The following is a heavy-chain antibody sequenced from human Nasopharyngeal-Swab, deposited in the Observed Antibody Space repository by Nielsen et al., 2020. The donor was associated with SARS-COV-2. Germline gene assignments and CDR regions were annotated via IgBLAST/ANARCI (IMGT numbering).Heavy chain of an antibody. CDR1: GFTFGDYA. J-gene: IGHJ4*02. Sequence: GGSLRLSCTASGFTFGDYAMSWVRQAPGKGLEWVGFIRSKAYGGTTEYAASVKGRFTISRDDSKSIAYLQMNSLKTEDTAVYYCTRGMAGARSFDYWGQGTLVTVSS. CDR3: TRGMAGARSFDY. D-gene: IGHD2-8*01. V-gene: IGHV3-49*04. CDR2: IRSKAYGGTT.